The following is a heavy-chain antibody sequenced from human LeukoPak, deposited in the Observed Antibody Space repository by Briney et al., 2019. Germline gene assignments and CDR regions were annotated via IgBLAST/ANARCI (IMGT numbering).Heavy chain of an antibody. CDR3: ARGNYGDYHFDY. V-gene: IGHV3-64*01. J-gene: IGHJ4*02. D-gene: IGHD4-17*01. Sequence: GGSLRLFCGASGFTFSSYAMHWVRQAPGKGLEYGSAYSSNGGSTYCANFVKGRFTISSDNSKNTLYLQIGSLRVEDMAGYFCARGNYGDYHFDYWGQGTLVTVSS. CDR2: YSSNGGST. CDR1: GFTFSSYA.